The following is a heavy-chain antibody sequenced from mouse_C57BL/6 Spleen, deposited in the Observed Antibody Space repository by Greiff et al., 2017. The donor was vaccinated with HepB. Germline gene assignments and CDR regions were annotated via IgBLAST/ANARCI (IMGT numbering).Heavy chain of an antibody. J-gene: IGHJ2*01. D-gene: IGHD2-1*01. Sequence: VQLKQSGAELVRPGASVKLSCTASGFNIKDDYMHWVKQRPEQGLEWIGWIDPENGDTEYASKFQGKATITADTSSNTAYLQLSSLTSEDTAVYYCTTLGNYGYWGQGTTLTVAS. V-gene: IGHV14-4*01. CDR1: GFNIKDDY. CDR3: TTLGNYGY. CDR2: IDPENGDT.